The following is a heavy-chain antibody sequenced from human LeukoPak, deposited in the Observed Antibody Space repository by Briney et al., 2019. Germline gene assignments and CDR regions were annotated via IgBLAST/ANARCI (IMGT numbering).Heavy chain of an antibody. CDR2: ISAYNGNT. V-gene: IGHV1-18*01. CDR3: ASGGIAAAEGY. Sequence: GASVKVSCKASGYTFTSYGISWVRQAPGQGLEWMGWISAYNGNTNYAQKFQGRVTMTRNTSISTAYMELSSLRSEDTAVYYCASGGIAAAEGYWGQGTLVTVSS. J-gene: IGHJ4*02. D-gene: IGHD6-13*01. CDR1: GYTFTSYG.